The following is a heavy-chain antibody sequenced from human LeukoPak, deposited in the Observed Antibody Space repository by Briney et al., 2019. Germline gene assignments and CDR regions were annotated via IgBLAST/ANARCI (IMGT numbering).Heavy chain of an antibody. CDR2: ISGNSITT. Sequence: GGSLRLSCEASGLTFSDHYMSWIRQAPGKGLELVSYISGNSITTKCADSLKGRFTISRDNAKSSVYLQMDSLRVEDTAVYYCANEPRLLAYWGLGTLVTVSS. J-gene: IGHJ4*02. CDR3: ANEPRLLAY. V-gene: IGHV3-11*01. CDR1: GLTFSDHY. D-gene: IGHD1-14*01.